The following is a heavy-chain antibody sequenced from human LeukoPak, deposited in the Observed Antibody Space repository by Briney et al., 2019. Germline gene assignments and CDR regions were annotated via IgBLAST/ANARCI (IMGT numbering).Heavy chain of an antibody. CDR2: ISYDGSNK. Sequence: GGSLRLSCAASGFTFSSYAMHWVRQAPGKGLEWVAVISYDGSNKYYADSVKGRFTISRDNSKNTLYLQMNSLRAEDTAVYYCARATGYHDAFDIWGQGTMVTVSS. V-gene: IGHV3-30*04. J-gene: IGHJ3*02. CDR1: GFTFSSYA. CDR3: ARATGYHDAFDI. D-gene: IGHD3-9*01.